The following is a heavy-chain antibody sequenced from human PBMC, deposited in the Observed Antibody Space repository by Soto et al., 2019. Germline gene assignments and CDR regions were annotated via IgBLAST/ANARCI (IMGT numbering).Heavy chain of an antibody. D-gene: IGHD3-10*01. CDR3: AKAGGDC. CDR1: GFPLSRYA. Sequence: EVKVLESGGGLVQPGGSLRLTCAASGFPLSRYAMSWVRQAPGKGLEWVSGFSGSGGAMFYADSVKGRFTISRDNARNTFYLHMNTLRAEDTAVYFCAKAGGDCWGQGTLVIVSS. J-gene: IGHJ4*02. V-gene: IGHV3-23*01. CDR2: FSGSGGAM.